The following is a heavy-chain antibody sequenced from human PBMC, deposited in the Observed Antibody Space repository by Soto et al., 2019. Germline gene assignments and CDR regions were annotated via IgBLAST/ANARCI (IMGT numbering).Heavy chain of an antibody. J-gene: IGHJ4*02. Sequence: QVQLVQAGAEVKKPGSSVTVSCKASGGTFSSYAISWVRQAPGQGLEWMGGIIPIFGTANYAQKFQGIVTITADKSTSTAYMELSSLRSEDKAVDYCARVGYSSSSGALGAFDYWGQGTLVTVSS. V-gene: IGHV1-69*06. CDR2: IIPIFGTA. CDR3: ARVGYSSSSGALGAFDY. CDR1: GGTFSSYA. D-gene: IGHD6-6*01.